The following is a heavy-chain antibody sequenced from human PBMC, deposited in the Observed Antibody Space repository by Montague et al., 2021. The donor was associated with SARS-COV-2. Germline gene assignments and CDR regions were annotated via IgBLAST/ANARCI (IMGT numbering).Heavy chain of an antibody. D-gene: IGHD3-22*01. CDR3: ARAATITMIVVVTDAFDI. CDR1: GGSISSGCYY. Sequence: TLSLTCTVSGGSISSGCYYWIWIRQHPGKGLEWIGYIYYSGSTYYNPSLKIPVTISIYTSKNQFSLKLSSVTAADTAFYDCARAATITMIVVVTDAFDIWGKGTMVTVSS. CDR2: IYYSGST. J-gene: IGHJ3*02. V-gene: IGHV4-31*01.